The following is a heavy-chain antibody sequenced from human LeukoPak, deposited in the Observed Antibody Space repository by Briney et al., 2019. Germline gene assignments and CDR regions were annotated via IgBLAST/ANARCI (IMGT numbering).Heavy chain of an antibody. CDR1: GFTFSSYA. D-gene: IGHD3-9*01. J-gene: IGHJ4*02. CDR2: ISGNGGST. V-gene: IGHV3-23*01. CDR3: XKDVFELYDIYDH. Sequence: GGSLRLSCAASGFTFSSYAMSWVRQAPGKGLEWVSAISGNGGSTFDADSVKGRFTISRDNSKNTLYLQMNSLRAEDTAIYYXXKDVFELYDIYDHWGQGTLVTVSS.